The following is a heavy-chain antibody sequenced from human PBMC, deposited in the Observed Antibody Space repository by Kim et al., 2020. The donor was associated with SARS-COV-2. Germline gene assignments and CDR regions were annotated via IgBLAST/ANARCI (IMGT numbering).Heavy chain of an antibody. CDR2: INPSGGST. CDR3: VRGYYGSGSSYFTSNWFDP. V-gene: IGHV1-46*03. CDR1: GYTFSNYY. J-gene: IGHJ5*02. D-gene: IGHD3-10*01. Sequence: ASVKVSCKASGYTFSNYYLHWVRQAPGQGLEWMGIINPSGGSTNYAQKFQGRVTMTRDTSTSTVYMELSSLKSEDTAVYYFVRGYYGSGSSYFTSNWFDP.